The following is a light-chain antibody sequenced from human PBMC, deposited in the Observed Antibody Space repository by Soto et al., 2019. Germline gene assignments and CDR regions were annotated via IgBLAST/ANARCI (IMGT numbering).Light chain of an antibody. CDR1: QSINSW. CDR2: DAS. V-gene: IGKV1-5*01. CDR3: QHYNSYSEA. J-gene: IGKJ1*01. Sequence: DIRMTQSPSTLSASVGDRVTITCRASQSINSWLAWYQQKPGKAPQILIYDASTLKNGVPSRFSASGSGTEFTLTISSLQPDDFATYYCQHYNSYSEAFGQGTKVDIK.